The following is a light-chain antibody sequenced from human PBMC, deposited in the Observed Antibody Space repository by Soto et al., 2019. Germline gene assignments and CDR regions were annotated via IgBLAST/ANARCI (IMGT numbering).Light chain of an antibody. V-gene: IGKV3-20*01. CDR2: AAS. CDR1: QSVTGTY. Sequence: EIVLTQSPGTRSLFPGERATLSCRASQSVTGTYFAWYRQKPGQPPRLLIYAASNRATGVPDRLNGSGSGKGLTLNVTRLAHEDFAVEYCPQYAVSHPGVGGRPKADIK. J-gene: IGKJ4*01. CDR3: PQYAVSHPG.